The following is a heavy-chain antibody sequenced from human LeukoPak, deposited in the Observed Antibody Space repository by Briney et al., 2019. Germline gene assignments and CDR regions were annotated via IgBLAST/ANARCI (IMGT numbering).Heavy chain of an antibody. CDR2: TYYRSKWYN. CDR1: GDSVSSNSAA. CDR3: ARDPTPYSSGWTLFDY. D-gene: IGHD6-19*01. J-gene: IGHJ4*02. V-gene: IGHV6-1*01. Sequence: SQTLSLTCAISGDSVSSNSAAWNWIRQSPSRGLEWLGRTYYRSKWYNDYAVSVKSRITINPDTSKNQFSLQLNSVTPEDTAVYYCARDPTPYSSGWTLFDYWGQGTLVTVSS.